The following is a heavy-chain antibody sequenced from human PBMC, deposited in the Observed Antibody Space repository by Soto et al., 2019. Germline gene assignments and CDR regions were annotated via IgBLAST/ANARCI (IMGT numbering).Heavy chain of an antibody. J-gene: IGHJ6*02. CDR1: GFTFSSYE. CDR2: ISSSGSTI. V-gene: IGHV3-48*03. CDR3: TTDGTVLMVYDTTLDRYGMNV. D-gene: IGHD2-8*01. Sequence: PGGSLRLSCAASGFTFSSYEMNWVRQAPGKGLEWVSYISSSGSTIYYADSVKGRFTISRDNAKNSLYLQMNSLKTEDTAVYYCTTDGTVLMVYDTTLDRYGMNVWGQGTTVTVSS.